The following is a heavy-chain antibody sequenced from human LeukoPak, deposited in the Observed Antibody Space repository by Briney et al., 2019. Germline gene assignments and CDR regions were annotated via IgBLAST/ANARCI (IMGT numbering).Heavy chain of an antibody. CDR2: ISAYNGNT. J-gene: IGHJ4*02. V-gene: IGHV1-18*01. Sequence: ASVKVSCKASGYTFTTYGISWVRQAPGQGLEWMGWISAYNGNTNYAQKLQGRVTITRDTSASTAYMELSSLRSEDTAVYYCAREGGAQELDYWGQGTLVTVSS. CDR3: AREGGAQELDY. CDR1: GYTFTTYG. D-gene: IGHD1-26*01.